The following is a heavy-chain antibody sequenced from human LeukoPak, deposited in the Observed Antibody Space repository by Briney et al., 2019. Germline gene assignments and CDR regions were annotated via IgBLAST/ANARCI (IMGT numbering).Heavy chain of an antibody. CDR3: ARDPGWFGELFVDY. J-gene: IGHJ4*02. CDR1: GSTFSSYA. CDR2: IIPILGIA. Sequence: SVKVSCKASGSTFSSYAISWVRQAPGQGFEWMGRIIPILGIANYAQKFQGRVTITADKSTSTAYMELSSLRSEDTAVYYCARDPGWFGELFVDYWGQGTLVTVSS. V-gene: IGHV1-69*04. D-gene: IGHD3-10*01.